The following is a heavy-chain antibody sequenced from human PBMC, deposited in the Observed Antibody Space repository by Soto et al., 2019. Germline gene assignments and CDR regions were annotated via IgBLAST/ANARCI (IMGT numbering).Heavy chain of an antibody. Sequence: VQVVASGGGLVQPGRSLRLSCAVSGFRFEQYVMHWVRQGPGKGLECVSTVSPTGDTVAYADSVEGRFTVSRDNAKXPXXXQMXSLKGDXTAFYYCLKDAPNGSIDDWGQGTLVTVSS. CDR1: GFRFEQYV. V-gene: IGHV3-9*01. J-gene: IGHJ4*02. D-gene: IGHD3-10*01. CDR2: VSPTGDTV. CDR3: LKDAPNGSIDD.